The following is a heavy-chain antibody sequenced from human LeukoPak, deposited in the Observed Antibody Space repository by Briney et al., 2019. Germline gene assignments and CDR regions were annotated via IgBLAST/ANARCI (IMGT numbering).Heavy chain of an antibody. CDR3: ARGFWSGYSVVSYYYGMDV. V-gene: IGHV4-34*01. Sequence: SETLSLTCAVYGGSFSGYYWSWIRQPPEKGLEWIGEINHSGSTNYNPSLKSRVTISVDTSKNQFSLKLSSVTAADTAVYYCARGFWSGYSVVSYYYGMDVWGQGTTVTVSS. D-gene: IGHD3-3*01. J-gene: IGHJ6*02. CDR1: GGSFSGYY. CDR2: INHSGST.